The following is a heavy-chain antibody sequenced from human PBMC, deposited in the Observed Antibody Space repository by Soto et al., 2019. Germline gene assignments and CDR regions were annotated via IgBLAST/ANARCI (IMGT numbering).Heavy chain of an antibody. CDR1: GFTFSSYV. J-gene: IGHJ4*02. CDR2: ISISSSTR. CDR3: ARGGGFFDS. D-gene: IGHD3-10*01. Sequence: EVQLVESGGGLVQPGGSLRLSCAASGFTFSSYVINWLRQAPGKGLEWVSYISISSSTRYYADSVRGRFTISRDNAKNSLYLQMDSLRDEDTAVYYCARGGGFFDSWGQGTLVTVSS. V-gene: IGHV3-48*02.